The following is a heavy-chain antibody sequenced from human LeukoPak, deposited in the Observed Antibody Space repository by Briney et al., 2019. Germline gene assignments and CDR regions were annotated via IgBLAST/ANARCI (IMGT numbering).Heavy chain of an antibody. CDR1: GLTFSSYS. CDR2: ISSSSSSM. CDR3: ATRVRGDTYGYNY. D-gene: IGHD5-18*01. V-gene: IGHV3-48*01. J-gene: IGHJ4*02. Sequence: GGSLRLSCAASGLTFSSYSMNWLRQAPGKGLEWVSYISSSSSSMYYADSVKGRFTISRDNAKNSLHLQMNSLRAEDTAVYYCATRVRGDTYGYNYWGQGTLVTVSS.